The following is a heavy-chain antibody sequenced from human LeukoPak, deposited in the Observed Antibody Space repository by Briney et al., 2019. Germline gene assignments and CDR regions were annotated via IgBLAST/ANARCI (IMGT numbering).Heavy chain of an antibody. J-gene: IGHJ5*02. CDR1: GYTFTGYY. CDR3: ARDDNSGYYSGP. D-gene: IGHD3-22*01. Sequence: GASVKVSCKASGYTFTGYYMHWVRQAPGQGLEWMGRINPSSGGTNYAQKFQGRVTMTRDTSISTAYMELSRLRSDDTAVYYCARDDNSGYYSGPWGQGTLVTVSS. CDR2: INPSSGGT. V-gene: IGHV1-2*06.